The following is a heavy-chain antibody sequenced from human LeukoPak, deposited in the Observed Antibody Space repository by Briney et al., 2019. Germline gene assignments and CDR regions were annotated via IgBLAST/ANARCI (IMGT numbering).Heavy chain of an antibody. D-gene: IGHD3-16*02. CDR3: ARVRNYDHVWGSYRSFFDY. V-gene: IGHV4-34*01. Sequence: PSETLSLTCAVYGGSFSGYYWSWIRQPPGKGLEWIGEINHSGSTNYNPSLKSRVTISVDTSKNQFSLKLSSVTAADTAVYYCARVRNYDHVWGSYRSFFDYWGQGTLVTVSS. CDR2: INHSGST. J-gene: IGHJ4*02. CDR1: GGSFSGYY.